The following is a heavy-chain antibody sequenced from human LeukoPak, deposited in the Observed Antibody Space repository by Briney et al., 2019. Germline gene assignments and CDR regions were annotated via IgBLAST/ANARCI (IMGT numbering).Heavy chain of an antibody. J-gene: IGHJ3*02. CDR3: AREEKSSTYYYDSSGYYGAFDI. Sequence: GGSLRLSCAASGFTFSSYAMHWVRQAPGKGLEWVAVISYDGSNKYYADSVKGRFTISRDNSKNTLYLQMNSLRAEDTAVYYCAREEKSSTYYYDSSGYYGAFDIWGQGTMVTVSS. CDR2: ISYDGSNK. CDR1: GFTFSSYA. V-gene: IGHV3-30*04. D-gene: IGHD3-22*01.